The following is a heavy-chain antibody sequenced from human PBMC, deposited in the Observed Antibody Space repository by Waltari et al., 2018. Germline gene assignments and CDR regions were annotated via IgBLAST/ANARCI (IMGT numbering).Heavy chain of an antibody. J-gene: IGHJ5*02. Sequence: QVQLVQSGAEVKKPGASVKVSCRVSGYSLTESALHWVRQAPGKGLEWLGGFDPEEGEAVYAQEFQGRVTMTEDTSNDTAYMELSSLTYEDTAVYYCTRDRVGYCSGGTCYSRWFDPWGQGTLVTVSS. CDR1: GYSLTESA. D-gene: IGHD2-15*01. CDR3: TRDRVGYCSGGTCYSRWFDP. CDR2: FDPEEGEA. V-gene: IGHV1-24*01.